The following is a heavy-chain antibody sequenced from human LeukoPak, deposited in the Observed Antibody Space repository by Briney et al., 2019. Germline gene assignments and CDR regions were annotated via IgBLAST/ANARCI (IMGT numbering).Heavy chain of an antibody. J-gene: IGHJ3*02. V-gene: IGHV1-2*02. Sequence: GASVKVSCKASGYTFTGYYMHWVRQAPGQGLEWMGWINPNSGGTNYAQKFQGRVTMTRDTSISTAYMELSRLRSDDTAVYYCARGRVGLRYFDWSDAFDIWGQGTMVTVSS. D-gene: IGHD3-9*01. CDR3: ARGRVGLRYFDWSDAFDI. CDR1: GYTFTGYY. CDR2: INPNSGGT.